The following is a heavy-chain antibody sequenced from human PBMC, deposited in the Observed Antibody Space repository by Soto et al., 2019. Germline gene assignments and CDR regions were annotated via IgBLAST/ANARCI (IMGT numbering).Heavy chain of an antibody. CDR3: ARGYSGYHQRYAMDV. J-gene: IGHJ6*02. CDR1: GYIFTSYD. Sequence: QVQLVQSGAEVKKPGASVKVSCKTSGYIFTSYDINWVRQATGQGLEWMGWMNPNSGNTNYAQKFQGRVSMTRNTPIRTAYMELSSLRSEYTAVYYCARGYSGYHQRYAMDVWGQGTTVTVSS. V-gene: IGHV1-8*01. D-gene: IGHD5-12*01. CDR2: MNPNSGNT.